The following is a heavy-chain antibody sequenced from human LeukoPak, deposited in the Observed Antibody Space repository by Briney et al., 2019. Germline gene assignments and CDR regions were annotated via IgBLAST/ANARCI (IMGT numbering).Heavy chain of an antibody. CDR3: ATGLAVSMGNANY. Sequence: ASVTVSFTASGYTFTVYHMHWVRQAPGQGMEWMGYINPNSGGTNYAQKFQGRVTMTRDMSVSTAYLELSSLRADDTAVYFCATGLAVSMGNANYWGQGTLVTISS. CDR2: INPNSGGT. CDR1: GYTFTVYH. V-gene: IGHV1-2*02. D-gene: IGHD5/OR15-5a*01. J-gene: IGHJ4*02.